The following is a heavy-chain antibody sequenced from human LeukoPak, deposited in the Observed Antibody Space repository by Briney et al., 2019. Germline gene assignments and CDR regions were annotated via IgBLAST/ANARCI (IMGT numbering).Heavy chain of an antibody. Sequence: SETLSLTCTVSGGSISNYYWSWIRQPPGKGLEWIGYIYYSGSTNYNPSLKSRVTISLDTSKNQFSLKLSSVTAADTAVYYCAMHPLYWGQGTLVTVSS. V-gene: IGHV4-59*12. CDR1: GGSISNYY. J-gene: IGHJ4*02. CDR2: IYYSGST. CDR3: AMHPLY.